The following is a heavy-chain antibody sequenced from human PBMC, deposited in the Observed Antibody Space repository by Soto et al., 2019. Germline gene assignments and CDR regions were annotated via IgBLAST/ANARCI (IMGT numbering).Heavy chain of an antibody. Sequence: QVQLQESGPGLVKASQTLSLTCNVSGGSISSGGYYWTWIRQHPGKGLEWIGNIHHSGSTFYHPSPRSRFSISVDTSRNQSSLKLSSVTAADTAVYFCVTGVLSWGQGTLVTVSS. CDR2: IHHSGST. CDR1: GGSISSGGYY. V-gene: IGHV4-31*03. CDR3: VTGVLS. J-gene: IGHJ1*01.